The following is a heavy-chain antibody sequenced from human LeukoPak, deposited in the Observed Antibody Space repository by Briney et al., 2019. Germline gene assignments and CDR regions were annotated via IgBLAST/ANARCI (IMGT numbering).Heavy chain of an antibody. CDR2: MNPNSGNT. CDR1: GYTFTGYY. J-gene: IGHJ5*02. D-gene: IGHD6-13*01. V-gene: IGHV1-8*02. Sequence: ASVKVSCKASGYTFTGYYMHWVRQAPGQGLEWMGWMNPNSGNTGYAQKFQGRVTMTRNTSISTAYMELSSLRSEDTAVYYCARDGRVKGRSSSWLPWGQGTLVTVSS. CDR3: ARDGRVKGRSSSWLP.